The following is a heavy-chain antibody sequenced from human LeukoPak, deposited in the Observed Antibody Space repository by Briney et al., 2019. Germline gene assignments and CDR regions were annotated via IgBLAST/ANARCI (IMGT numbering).Heavy chain of an antibody. CDR2: ITSSSSYI. J-gene: IGHJ6*03. Sequence: GGSLRLSCAASGFTFTSYNMNWVRQAPGKGLEWVSSITSSSSYICYADSVKGRFTISRDNAKNSLYLQMDSLRVEDKAVYYCARDPYSGNYGAYYYYYMDVWGKGTTVTISS. CDR1: GFTFTSYN. V-gene: IGHV3-21*06. CDR3: ARDPYSGNYGAYYYYYMDV. D-gene: IGHD1-26*01.